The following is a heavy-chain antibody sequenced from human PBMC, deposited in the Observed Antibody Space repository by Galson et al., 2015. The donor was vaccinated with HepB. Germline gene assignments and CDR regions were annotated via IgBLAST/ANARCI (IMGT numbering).Heavy chain of an antibody. CDR2: IDPTDSYT. V-gene: IGHV5-10-1*01. J-gene: IGHJ4*02. CDR1: GYSFTSYW. Sequence: QSGAEVKKPGESLRISCKGSGYSFTSYWITWVRQMPGKSLEWMGRIDPTDSYTNYSPSCQGHVTISADKSISTAYLPWTSLQASDTAMYYCARQRDYASPRIDYWGQGILVTVSS. CDR3: ARQRDYASPRIDY. D-gene: IGHD4-17*01.